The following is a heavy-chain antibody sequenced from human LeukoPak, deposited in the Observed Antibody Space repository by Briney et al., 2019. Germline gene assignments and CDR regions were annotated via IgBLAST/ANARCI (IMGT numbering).Heavy chain of an antibody. V-gene: IGHV3-30-3*01. CDR2: ISYDGSNK. CDR1: GFTFSSYA. D-gene: IGHD2-15*01. Sequence: GGSLRLSCAASGFTFSSYAMHWVRQAPGKGLEWVAVISYDGSNKYYADSVKGRFTISRDNSKNTLYLQMNSLRAEDTAVCYCAVAAPGEDYWGQGTLVTVSS. J-gene: IGHJ4*02. CDR3: AVAAPGEDY.